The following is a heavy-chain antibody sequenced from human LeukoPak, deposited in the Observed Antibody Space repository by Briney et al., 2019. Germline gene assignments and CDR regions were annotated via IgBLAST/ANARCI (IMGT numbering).Heavy chain of an antibody. D-gene: IGHD2-2*01. Sequence: PSETLSLTCTVSGGSISSYYWSWIRQPPGKGLEWIGYIYYSGSTNYNPSLKSRVTISVDTSKNQFSLKLSSVTAADTAVYYCARLDQLLLPDYWGQGTLVTVSS. V-gene: IGHV4-59*08. CDR3: ARLDQLLLPDY. J-gene: IGHJ4*02. CDR1: GGSISSYY. CDR2: IYYSGST.